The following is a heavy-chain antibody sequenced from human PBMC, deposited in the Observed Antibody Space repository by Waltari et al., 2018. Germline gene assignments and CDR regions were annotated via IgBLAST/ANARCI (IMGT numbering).Heavy chain of an antibody. V-gene: IGHV1-69*01. CDR1: GGTFSSYA. J-gene: IGHJ4*02. CDR3: ARGGVVVAASESPFDY. Sequence: QVQLVQSGAEVKTPGSSVKVSCKASGGTFSSYAISWVRPAPGQGLEWMGGIIPIFGTANYAQKFQGRVTITADESTSTAYMELSSLRSEDTAVYYCARGGVVVAASESPFDYWGQGSLVTVSS. D-gene: IGHD2-15*01. CDR2: IIPIFGTA.